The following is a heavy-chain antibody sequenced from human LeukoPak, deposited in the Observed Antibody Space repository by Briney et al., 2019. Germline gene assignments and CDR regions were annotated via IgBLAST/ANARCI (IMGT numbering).Heavy chain of an antibody. CDR3: ARRGVRGYFDY. D-gene: IGHD2-8*01. CDR2: IYYSGST. V-gene: IGHV4-59*01. CDR1: GGSISSYY. J-gene: IGHJ4*02. Sequence: SETLSLTCTVSGGSISSYYWSWIRQPPGKGLEWIGYIYYSGSTNYNPSLKSRVTISVDTCKNQFSLKLSSVTAADTAVYYCARRGVRGYFDYWGQGTLVTVSS.